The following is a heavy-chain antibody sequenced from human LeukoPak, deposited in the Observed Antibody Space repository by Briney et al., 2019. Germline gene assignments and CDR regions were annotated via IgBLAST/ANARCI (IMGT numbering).Heavy chain of an antibody. CDR2: IYPGYSDT. CDR1: GYSFTSYW. D-gene: IGHD3-22*01. J-gene: IGHJ3*02. Sequence: GESLKIYCKGTGYSFTSYWLGSVRQMPGKGLEWMGIIYPGYSDTRYSPSFQGQVTISADKSISTAYLQWSSLKASDTAMYYCARRSSRRYYYDSSGYYYEDAFDIWGQGTMVTVSS. V-gene: IGHV5-51*01. CDR3: ARRSSRRYYYDSSGYYYEDAFDI.